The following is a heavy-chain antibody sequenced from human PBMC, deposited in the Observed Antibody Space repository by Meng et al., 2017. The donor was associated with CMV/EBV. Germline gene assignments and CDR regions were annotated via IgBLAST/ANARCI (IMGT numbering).Heavy chain of an antibody. CDR1: GGSISSSSYY. Sequence: SETLSPTCTVSGGSISSSSYYWGWIRQPPGKGLEWIRSIYYSGSTYYNPSLKSRVTISVDTSKNQFSLKLSSVTAADTAVYYCARGHGGIFGVVIGGDWFDPWGQGTLVTVSS. J-gene: IGHJ5*02. CDR3: ARGHGGIFGVVIGGDWFDP. D-gene: IGHD3-3*01. V-gene: IGHV4-39*07. CDR2: IYYSGST.